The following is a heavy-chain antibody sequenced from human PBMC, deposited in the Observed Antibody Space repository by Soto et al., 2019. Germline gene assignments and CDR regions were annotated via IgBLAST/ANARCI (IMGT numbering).Heavy chain of an antibody. CDR3: ARVWFGELLRPNYYYMDV. J-gene: IGHJ6*03. Sequence: SETLSLTCAVYGGSFSGYYWSWIRQPPGKGLEWIGEINHSGSTNYNPSLKSRVTISVDTSKNQFSLKLSSVTAADTAVYYCARVWFGELLRPNYYYMDVWGKGTTVTVSS. V-gene: IGHV4-34*01. CDR1: GGSFSGYY. CDR2: INHSGST. D-gene: IGHD3-10*01.